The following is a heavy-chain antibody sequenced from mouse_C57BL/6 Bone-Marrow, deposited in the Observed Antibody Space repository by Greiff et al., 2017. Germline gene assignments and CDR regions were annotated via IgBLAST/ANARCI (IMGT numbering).Heavy chain of an antibody. CDR1: GYTFTDYE. Sequence: VQLQESGAELVRPGASVTLSCKASGYTFTDYEMHWVKQTPVHGLEWIGAIDPETGGTAYNQKFKGKAILTADKSSSTAYMEHRSLTSEDSAVYYCTRGNDGYSYWGQGTLVTVSA. D-gene: IGHD2-3*01. J-gene: IGHJ3*01. CDR2: IDPETGGT. CDR3: TRGNDGYSY. V-gene: IGHV1-15*01.